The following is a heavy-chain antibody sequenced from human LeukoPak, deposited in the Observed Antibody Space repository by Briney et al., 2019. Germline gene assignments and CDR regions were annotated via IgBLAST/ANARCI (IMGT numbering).Heavy chain of an antibody. D-gene: IGHD3-10*01. Sequence: GVSLRLSCAASGFTFSSHGMQWVRQAPGKGLEWVALIWYDGSRTNYVDSVMGRFTISRDSSKNTLYLQMDNLRVEDTAVYFCAKDLSYGSLWFDPWGQGTLATVSS. CDR3: AKDLSYGSLWFDP. CDR2: IWYDGSRT. CDR1: GFTFSSHG. V-gene: IGHV3-33*06. J-gene: IGHJ5*02.